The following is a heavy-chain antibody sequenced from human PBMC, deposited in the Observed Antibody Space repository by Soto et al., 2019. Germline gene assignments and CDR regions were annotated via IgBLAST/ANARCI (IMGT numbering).Heavy chain of an antibody. D-gene: IGHD6-13*01. CDR1: GFTFDDYT. V-gene: IGHV3-43*01. CDR3: AKDIGQQLADAFDI. Sequence: EVQLVESGGVVVQPGGSLRLSCAASGFTFDDYTMHWVRQAPGKGLEWVSLISWDGGSTYYADSVKGRFTISRDNSKNSLYLQMNSLRTEDTALYYCAKDIGQQLADAFDIWGQGTMVTVSS. CDR2: ISWDGGST. J-gene: IGHJ3*02.